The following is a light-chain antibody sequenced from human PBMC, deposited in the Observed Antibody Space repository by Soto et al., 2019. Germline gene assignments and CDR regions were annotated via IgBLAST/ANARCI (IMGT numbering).Light chain of an antibody. Sequence: DIVLTQSPATLSLYPGERATLSCRASQSVSSSLAWYQQKPGQAPRLLIYDASNRATGIPARFSGSGSGTDCTLTISSLEPEDFAVYYCQQRSNWPSTFGQGTKLEIK. CDR2: DAS. CDR3: QQRSNWPST. J-gene: IGKJ2*01. V-gene: IGKV3-11*01. CDR1: QSVSSS.